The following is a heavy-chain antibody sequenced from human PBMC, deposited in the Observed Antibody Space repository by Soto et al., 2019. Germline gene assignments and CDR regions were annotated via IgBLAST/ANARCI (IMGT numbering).Heavy chain of an antibody. CDR3: ARAATWVLAVAGPAGPVYFDY. CDR2: IYYSGST. J-gene: IGHJ4*02. Sequence: QVQLQESGPGLVKPSQTLSLTCTVSGGSISSGGYYWSWIRQHPGKGLEWIGYIYYSGSTYYNPSLKSRVTISVDTSKNQFSLKLSFVTAADTAVYYCARAATWVLAVAGPAGPVYFDYWGQGTLVTVSS. CDR1: GGSISSGGYY. V-gene: IGHV4-31*03. D-gene: IGHD6-19*01.